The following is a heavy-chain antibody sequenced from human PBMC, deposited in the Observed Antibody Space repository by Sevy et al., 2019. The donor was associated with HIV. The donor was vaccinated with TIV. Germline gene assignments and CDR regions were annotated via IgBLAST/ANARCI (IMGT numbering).Heavy chain of an antibody. V-gene: IGHV3-49*03. Sequence: GGSLRLSCTASGFTFGEYSMSWFRQAPGKGLERVSFIRSEVYGGTTEYAASVKGRFTISRDDSISIAYLQMSSLKTEDTAVYYCTRGRRVYADYGVDYWGQGPLVTVSS. CDR2: IRSEVYGGTT. D-gene: IGHD3-16*01. J-gene: IGHJ4*02. CDR1: GFTFGEYS. CDR3: TRGRRVYADYGVDY.